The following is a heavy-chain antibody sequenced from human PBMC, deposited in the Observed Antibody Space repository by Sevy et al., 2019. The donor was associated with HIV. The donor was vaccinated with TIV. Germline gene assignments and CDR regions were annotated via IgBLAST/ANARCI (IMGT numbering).Heavy chain of an antibody. CDR3: AKVYYYDSGTVIPRGMDV. Sequence: GGSLRLSCAASGFTFDNNAMYWVRQAPGKGLEWVSAISGSGLSTNYAASVRGRFTISRDISKTTLYLQMNSLRAEDTAVYYCAKVYYYDSGTVIPRGMDVWGQGTTFTVSS. D-gene: IGHD3-10*01. CDR1: GFTFDNNA. CDR2: ISGSGLST. J-gene: IGHJ6*02. V-gene: IGHV3-23*01.